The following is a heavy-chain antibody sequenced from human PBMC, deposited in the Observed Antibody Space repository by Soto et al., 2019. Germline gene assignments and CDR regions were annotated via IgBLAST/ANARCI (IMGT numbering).Heavy chain of an antibody. V-gene: IGHV1-69*06. CDR3: AREELLWFGEFLYYYYYGMDV. J-gene: IGHJ6*02. CDR2: IIPIVGTA. Sequence: PVKVACKASGGTVSSYAMSWVRQAPGQGLEGMGGIIPIVGTANYAQKFQGRVTITADKSTSTAYMELSSLRSEDTAVYYCAREELLWFGEFLYYYYYGMDVWGQGTTVTVSS. D-gene: IGHD3-10*01. CDR1: GGTVSSYA.